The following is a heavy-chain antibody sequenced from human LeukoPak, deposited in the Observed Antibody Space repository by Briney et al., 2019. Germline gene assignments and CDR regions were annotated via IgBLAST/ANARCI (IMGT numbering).Heavy chain of an antibody. D-gene: IGHD3-9*01. V-gene: IGHV3-23*01. Sequence: GGPLRLSCAASGFTFNSYAMNWVRQAPGKALEWVAGISSGDRTFHAESVKGRFTISRDKSKDTLYLQMNSLRAEDTAVYYCAKDATASPYFHWFDNWGQGTQVIVSS. CDR3: AKDATASPYFHWFDN. CDR1: GFTFNSYA. J-gene: IGHJ4*02. CDR2: ISSGDRT.